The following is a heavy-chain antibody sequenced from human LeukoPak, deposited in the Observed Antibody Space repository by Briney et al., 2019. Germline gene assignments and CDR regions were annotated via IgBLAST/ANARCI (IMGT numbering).Heavy chain of an antibody. V-gene: IGHV5-51*01. J-gene: IGHJ4*02. Sequence: GESPKITCKASGYRFSSYWIGWVRQMPGKGLEWMGIIYPGDSDTTYGPSFQGQVTISADTSISTAYLQWSSLKASDTAIYYCATPQHYGGTRFDYWGQGNLVTVSS. CDR1: GYRFSSYW. CDR3: ATPQHYGGTRFDY. D-gene: IGHD4-23*01. CDR2: IYPGDSDT.